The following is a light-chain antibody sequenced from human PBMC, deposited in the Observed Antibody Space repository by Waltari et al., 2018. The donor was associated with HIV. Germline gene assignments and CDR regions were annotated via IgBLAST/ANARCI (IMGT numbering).Light chain of an antibody. Sequence: QSALTQPPSASGSPGQSVTMSCTGTSSDVGGHKSVSWYQQHPGKAPKLLIYEVSKRPSGVPDRFSGSKSGNTASLTVSVLQADDEADFYCSSYAGSTVIFGGGTKLTVL. J-gene: IGLJ2*01. CDR1: SSDVGGHKS. CDR3: SSYAGSTVI. CDR2: EVS. V-gene: IGLV2-8*01.